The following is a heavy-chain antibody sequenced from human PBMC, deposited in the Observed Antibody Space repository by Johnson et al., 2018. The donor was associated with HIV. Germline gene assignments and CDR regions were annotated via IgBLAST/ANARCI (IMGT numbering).Heavy chain of an antibody. CDR3: ATSQLALPPGVFDI. CDR1: GFTFSMYA. CDR2: ISYDGSNK. V-gene: IGHV3-30*01. D-gene: IGHD6-6*01. J-gene: IGHJ3*02. Sequence: QVQLVESGGGVVQPGRSLRLSCAASGFTFSMYAMHWVRQAPGKGLEWVAVISYDGSNKYYADSVKGRFTISRDNAKNSLYLQMNSLRAEDTAVYYCATSQLALPPGVFDIWGQGTMVTVSS.